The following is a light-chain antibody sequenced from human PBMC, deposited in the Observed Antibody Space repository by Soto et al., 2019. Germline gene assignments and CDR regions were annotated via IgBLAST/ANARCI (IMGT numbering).Light chain of an antibody. CDR2: AAS. CDR3: QQNFNIPYT. CDR1: QSISVY. J-gene: IGKJ2*01. Sequence: DIQMTQSPSSLSASVGDRVTITCRASQSISVYLNWYQQKPGKAPKLLIYAASTLQSGVPSRFGGSGSWTVFTLTINSLQPEDFATYSCQQNFNIPYTFGQGTKLEIK. V-gene: IGKV1-39*01.